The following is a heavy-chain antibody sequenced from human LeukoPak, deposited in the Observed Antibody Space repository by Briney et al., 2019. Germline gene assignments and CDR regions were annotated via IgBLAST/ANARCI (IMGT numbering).Heavy chain of an antibody. D-gene: IGHD3-9*01. CDR3: ARKGDILTGYYNHFDY. CDR2: IYHSGST. V-gene: IGHV4-38-2*02. CDR1: GYSISSGYY. Sequence: SETLSLTCTVSGYSISSGYYWGWIRQPPGKGLEWIGTIYHSGSTYYNPSLKSRVTISVDTSKNQFSLKLSSVTAADTAVYYCARKGDILTGYYNHFDYWGQGTLVTVSS. J-gene: IGHJ4*02.